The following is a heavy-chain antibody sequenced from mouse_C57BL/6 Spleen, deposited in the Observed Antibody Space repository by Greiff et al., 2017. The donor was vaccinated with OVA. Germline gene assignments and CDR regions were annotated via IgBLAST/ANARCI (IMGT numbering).Heavy chain of an antibody. CDR2: IDPSDSYT. CDR3: ARGSPTGAY. CDR1: GYTFTSYW. V-gene: IGHV1-69*01. Sequence: QVQLQQPGAELVMPGASVKLSCKASGYTFTSYWMHWVKQRPGQGLEWIGEIDPSDSYTSYNQKFKGKSTLTVDKSSSTAYMQLSSLTSEDSAVYYCARGSPTGAYWGQGTLVTVSA. J-gene: IGHJ3*01.